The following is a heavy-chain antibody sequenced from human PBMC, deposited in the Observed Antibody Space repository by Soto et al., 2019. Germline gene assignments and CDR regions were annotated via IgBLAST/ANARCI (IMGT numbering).Heavy chain of an antibody. Sequence: EVQLVESGGTLVQHGGSLRLSCAASGFTFSTFWMHWVRQAPGKGLVWVSRINSDGSKTTYADSVKGRFTISRDNAKNTVYLQMNSLRAEDTAVYYCATVATHSSNWLDPWGQGTLVTVSS. J-gene: IGHJ5*02. V-gene: IGHV3-74*01. CDR2: INSDGSKT. D-gene: IGHD5-12*01. CDR1: GFTFSTFW. CDR3: ATVATHSSNWLDP.